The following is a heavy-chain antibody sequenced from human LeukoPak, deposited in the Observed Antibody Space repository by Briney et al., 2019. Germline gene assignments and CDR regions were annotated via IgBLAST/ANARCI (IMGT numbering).Heavy chain of an antibody. Sequence: SETLSLTCTVPGVSISSYYWSWIRQPPGKGLEWIGYIYNTGSTNYNPSLKSRVTISIDTSKNQFSLKLSSVTAADTAVYYCARERLVTFDYWGQGTLVTVSS. D-gene: IGHD2-21*02. CDR3: ARERLVTFDY. J-gene: IGHJ4*02. V-gene: IGHV4-59*01. CDR2: IYNTGST. CDR1: GVSISSYY.